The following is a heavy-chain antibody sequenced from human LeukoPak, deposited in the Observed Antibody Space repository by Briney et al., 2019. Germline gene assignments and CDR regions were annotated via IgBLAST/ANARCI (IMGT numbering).Heavy chain of an antibody. V-gene: IGHV4-34*01. D-gene: IGHD2-15*01. CDR2: INHSGST. J-gene: IGHJ6*03. CDR1: GGSFSGYY. Sequence: SETLSLTCAVYGGSFSGYYWSWIRQPPGKGLEWIGEINHSGSTNCNPSLKSRVTISVDTSKNQFSLKLSSVTAADTAVYYCARFKRYCSGGSCYYYYYYYMDVWGKGTTVTVSS. CDR3: ARFKRYCSGGSCYYYYYYYMDV.